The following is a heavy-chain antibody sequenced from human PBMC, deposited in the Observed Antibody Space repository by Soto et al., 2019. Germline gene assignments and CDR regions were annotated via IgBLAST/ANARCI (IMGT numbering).Heavy chain of an antibody. Sequence: QVQLVESGGGVVQPGRSLRLSCAASGFTFSSYAMHWVRQAPGKGLEWVAVISYDGSNKYYADSVKGRFTISRDNSKTLYLQMNSLRAEDTAVYYCVRAPAPYRRGWHNRHSDYWGQGTLVTVSA. CDR3: VRAPAPYRRGWHNRHSDY. J-gene: IGHJ4*02. CDR1: GFTFSSYA. CDR2: ISYDGSNK. V-gene: IGHV3-30-3*01. D-gene: IGHD6-19*01.